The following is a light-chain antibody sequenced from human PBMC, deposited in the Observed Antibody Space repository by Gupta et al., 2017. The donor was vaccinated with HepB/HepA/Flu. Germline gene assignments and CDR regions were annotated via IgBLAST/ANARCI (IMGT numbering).Light chain of an antibody. CDR3: RQYNYWPLT. V-gene: IGKV2-30*01. J-gene: IGKJ2*01. CDR2: RVS. CDR1: QSLVSNDGNTY. Sequence: DVVITQSPLSLPVTLGQSASFSCRSSQSLVSNDGNTYLNWFQQRLCQSPRPLIYRVSTRDSGVPDRFRGSGSGTDFTLKISRVEAEDVGVYYCRQYNYWPLTFGQGTKMDIK.